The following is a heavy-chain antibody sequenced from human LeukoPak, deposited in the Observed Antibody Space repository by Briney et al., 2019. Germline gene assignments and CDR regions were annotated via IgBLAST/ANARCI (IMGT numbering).Heavy chain of an antibody. CDR1: GGTFSSYA. J-gene: IGHJ4*02. CDR3: ARELAIPAAIQ. V-gene: IGHV1-69*04. Sequence: ASVKVSCKASGGTFSSYAISWVRQAPGQGLEWMGRIIPILGIANYAQKFQGRVTITADKSTGTAYMELSSLRSEDTAVYYCARELAIPAAIQWGQGTLVTVSS. D-gene: IGHD2-2*01. CDR2: IIPILGIA.